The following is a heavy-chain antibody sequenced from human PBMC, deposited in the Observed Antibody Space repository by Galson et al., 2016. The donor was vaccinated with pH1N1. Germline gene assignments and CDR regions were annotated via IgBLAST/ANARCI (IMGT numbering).Heavy chain of an antibody. Sequence: SVKVSCKAAGYTFTTYGIDWVRQAPGQGLEWMGWISTYTGNAKYAQKFQGRLTLTTDPFTNIAYMDLGSLTSDDTATYFCASRRIFECNGGSCYLDSWGQGTLVTVSS. D-gene: IGHD2-15*01. CDR1: GYTFTTYG. CDR2: ISTYTGNA. CDR3: ASRRIFECNGGSCYLDS. J-gene: IGHJ4*02. V-gene: IGHV1-18*01.